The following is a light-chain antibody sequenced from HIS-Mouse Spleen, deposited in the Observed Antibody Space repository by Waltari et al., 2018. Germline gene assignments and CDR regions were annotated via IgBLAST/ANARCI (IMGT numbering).Light chain of an antibody. CDR2: DVS. Sequence: QSALTQPASVSGSPGQSITISCTGTSSDVGGYNHVPWYQQHPGKAPKLMIYDVSNRPSGVSNRFSGSKSGNTASLTISGLQAEDEADYYCSSYTSSSPVVFGGGTKLTVL. CDR1: SSDVGGYNH. V-gene: IGLV2-14*03. J-gene: IGLJ2*01. CDR3: SSYTSSSPVV.